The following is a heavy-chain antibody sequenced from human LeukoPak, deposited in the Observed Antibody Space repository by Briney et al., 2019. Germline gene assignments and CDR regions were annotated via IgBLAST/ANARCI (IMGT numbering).Heavy chain of an antibody. V-gene: IGHV1-58*02. D-gene: IGHD6-13*01. CDR3: AATHRYSSSWSQAHYSWFDP. CDR2: IVVGSGNT. J-gene: IGHJ5*02. Sequence: SVTVSRKSSGFTFTSSAMQWVRLARGQPLEWLGWIVVGSGNTNYAQKFQERVTITRDMSTSTAYMELISLRSEDTAVYYCAATHRYSSSWSQAHYSWFDPWGQGTLVTVSS. CDR1: GFTFTSSA.